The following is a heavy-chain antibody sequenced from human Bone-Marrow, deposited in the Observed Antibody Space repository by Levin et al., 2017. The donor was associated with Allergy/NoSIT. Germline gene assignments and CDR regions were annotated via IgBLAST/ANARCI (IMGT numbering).Heavy chain of an antibody. Sequence: PGGSLRLSCVASGFTFSNNGMHWVRQAPGKGLEWVAVIWYDGSNKYYADSVKGRFTISRDNFKNTLYLQMNNLRAEDTAVYYCARGYYYNSGSYYNGKSSFDYWGQGTLVTVSS. CDR1: GFTFSNNG. J-gene: IGHJ4*02. V-gene: IGHV3-33*01. CDR2: IWYDGSNK. CDR3: ARGYYYNSGSYYNGKSSFDY. D-gene: IGHD3-10*01.